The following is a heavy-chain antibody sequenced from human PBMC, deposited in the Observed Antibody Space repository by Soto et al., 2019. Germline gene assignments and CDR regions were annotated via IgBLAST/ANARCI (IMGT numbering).Heavy chain of an antibody. D-gene: IGHD4-17*01. Sequence: QVQLQESGPGLVKPSETLSLTCTVSGGSISSYYWSWIRQPPGKGLEWIGYIYYSGSTNYNPSLMSRVTTSVDTSKNQFSLKLSSVTAADTAVYYYARRYGGTLDYWVQGTLVTVSS. J-gene: IGHJ4*02. CDR1: GGSISSYY. CDR3: ARRYGGTLDY. CDR2: IYYSGST. V-gene: IGHV4-59*08.